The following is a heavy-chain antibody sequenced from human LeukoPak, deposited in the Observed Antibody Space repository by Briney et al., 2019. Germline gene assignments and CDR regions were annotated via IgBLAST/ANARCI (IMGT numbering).Heavy chain of an antibody. V-gene: IGHV3-20*04. J-gene: IGHJ4*02. D-gene: IGHD1-26*01. CDR3: ARTQVGATTGRFDY. CDR2: INWNGGST. CDR1: GFTFSSYA. Sequence: GGSLRLSCAASGFTFSSYAMSWARQAPGKGLEWVSGINWNGGSTGYADSVKGRFTISRDNAKNSLYLQMNSLRAEDTALYYCARTQVGATTGRFDYWGQGTLVTVSS.